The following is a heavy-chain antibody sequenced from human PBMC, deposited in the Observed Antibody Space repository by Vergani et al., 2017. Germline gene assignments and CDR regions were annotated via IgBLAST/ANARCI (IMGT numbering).Heavy chain of an antibody. D-gene: IGHD2-8*02. CDR2: INPNSGGT. Sequence: QVQLVQSGAEVKKPGASVKVSCKASGYTFTGYYMHWVRQAPGQGLEWMGWINPNSGGTNYAQKFQGWVTMTRDTSISTAYMELSRLRSDDTAVYYCARQMKQKFLVDYYYYGMDVWGQGTTVTVSS. CDR1: GYTFTGYY. J-gene: IGHJ6*02. V-gene: IGHV1-2*04. CDR3: ARQMKQKFLVDYYYYGMDV.